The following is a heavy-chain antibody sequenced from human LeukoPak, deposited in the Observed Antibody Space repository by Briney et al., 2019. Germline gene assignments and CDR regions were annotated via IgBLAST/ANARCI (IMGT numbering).Heavy chain of an antibody. Sequence: GGSLRLSCAASGFTFSSYAMSWVRQAPGKGLEWVSAISGSGGSTYYADSVKGRFTISRDNSKNTLYVQMNSLRVEDTAVYYCARTGSPWYFFDYWGQGTLVTVSS. CDR3: ARTGSPWYFFDY. CDR2: ISGSGGST. V-gene: IGHV3-23*01. CDR1: GFTFSSYA. J-gene: IGHJ4*02. D-gene: IGHD1-1*01.